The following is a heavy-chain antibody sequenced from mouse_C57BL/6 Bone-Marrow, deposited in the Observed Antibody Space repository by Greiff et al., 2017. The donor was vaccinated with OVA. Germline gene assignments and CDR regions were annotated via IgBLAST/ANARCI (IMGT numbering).Heavy chain of an antibody. CDR2: ISNGGGST. Sequence: DVMLVESGGGLVQPGGSLKLSCAASGFTFSDYYMYWVRQTPEKRLEWVAYISNGGGSTYYPDTVKGRFTISRDNAKNTLYLQLSRLKSEDTAMYYCARHGSSYWGQGTLVTVSA. CDR3: ARHGSSY. J-gene: IGHJ3*01. V-gene: IGHV5-12*01. CDR1: GFTFSDYY. D-gene: IGHD1-1*01.